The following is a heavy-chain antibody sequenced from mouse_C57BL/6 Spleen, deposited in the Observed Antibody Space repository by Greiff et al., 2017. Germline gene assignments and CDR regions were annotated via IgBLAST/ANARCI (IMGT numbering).Heavy chain of an antibody. V-gene: IGHV1-15*01. CDR1: GYTFTDYE. Sequence: VQLQQSGAELVRPGASVTLSCKASGYTFTDYEMHWVKQTPVHGLEWIGAIDPETGGTAYTQKFKGKAILTADKSSSTAYMELRSLTAEDSAVYYCTRRLRLPFAYWGQGTLVTVSA. J-gene: IGHJ3*01. CDR2: IDPETGGT. D-gene: IGHD3-2*02. CDR3: TRRLRLPFAY.